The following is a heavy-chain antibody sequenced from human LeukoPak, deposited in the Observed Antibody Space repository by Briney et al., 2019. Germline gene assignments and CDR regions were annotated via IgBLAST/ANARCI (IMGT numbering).Heavy chain of an antibody. CDR3: VRGRHSANNSGGDY. V-gene: IGHV3-48*03. Sequence: GESLRLSCATSGFTFSAYEMNWVRQAPGKGLEWISYISDSGVSIHYADSVRGRFSISRDNAKDALLLQMNTLRAEDTAVYYCVRGRHSANNSGGDYWGQGTLVTVSS. CDR2: ISDSGVSI. J-gene: IGHJ4*02. CDR1: GFTFSAYE. D-gene: IGHD1-26*01.